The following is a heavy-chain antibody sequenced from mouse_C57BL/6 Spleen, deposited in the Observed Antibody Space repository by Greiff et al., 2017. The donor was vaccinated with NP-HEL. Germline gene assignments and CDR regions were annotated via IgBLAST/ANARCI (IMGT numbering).Heavy chain of an antibody. J-gene: IGHJ4*01. Sequence: QVQLQQSGAELVRPGTSVKVSCKASGYAFTNYLIEWVKQRPGQGLEWIGVINPGSGGTNYNEQFKGKATLTADKSSSTAYMQLSSLTSEDSAVYFCARKSTIRYYAMDYWGQGTSVTVSS. CDR3: ARKSTIRYYAMDY. CDR2: INPGSGGT. D-gene: IGHD2-1*01. V-gene: IGHV1-54*01. CDR1: GYAFTNYL.